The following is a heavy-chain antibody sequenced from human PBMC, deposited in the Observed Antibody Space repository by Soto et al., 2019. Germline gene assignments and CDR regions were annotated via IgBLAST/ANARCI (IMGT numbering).Heavy chain of an antibody. D-gene: IGHD3-3*01. J-gene: IGHJ6*01. CDR1: GYSFTSYW. CDR2: IYPGDSDT. V-gene: IGHV5-51*01. CDR3: AMAYDFWSGSGGSHYYYYGMDV. Sequence: GESLKISCKGSGYSFTSYWIGWVRQMPGKGLEWMGIIYPGDSDTRYSPSFQGQVTISADKSISTAYLQWSSLKASDTAMYYCAMAYDFWSGSGGSHYYYYGMDVRGQGTTVTLSS.